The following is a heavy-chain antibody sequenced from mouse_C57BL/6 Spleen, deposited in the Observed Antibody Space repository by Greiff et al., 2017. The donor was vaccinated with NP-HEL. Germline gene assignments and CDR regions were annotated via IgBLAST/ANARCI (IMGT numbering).Heavy chain of an antibody. Sequence: QVQLQQPGAELVKPGASVKLSCKASGYTFTSYWMQWVKQRPGQGLEWIGEIDPSDSYTNYNQKFKGKATLTVATSSSTAYMQLSSLTSEDSAVYYCARGNYYGSSYYFDDWGQGTTLTVSS. CDR2: IDPSDSYT. J-gene: IGHJ2*01. V-gene: IGHV1-50*01. CDR3: ARGNYYGSSYYFDD. D-gene: IGHD1-1*01. CDR1: GYTFTSYW.